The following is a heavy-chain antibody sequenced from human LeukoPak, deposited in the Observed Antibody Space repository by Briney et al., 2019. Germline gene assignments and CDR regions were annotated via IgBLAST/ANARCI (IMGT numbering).Heavy chain of an antibody. V-gene: IGHV3-21*01. CDR1: GFTFSSYS. CDR2: ISSSSSYI. D-gene: IGHD6-13*01. J-gene: IGHJ4*02. CDR3: ARDLSSSGTYYFDY. Sequence: GGSLRLSCAASGFTFSSYSMNWVRQAPGKGLAWVSSISSSSSYIYYADSVKGRFTISRDNAKNSLYLQMNSLRAEDTAVYYCARDLSSSGTYYFDYWGQGTLVTVSS.